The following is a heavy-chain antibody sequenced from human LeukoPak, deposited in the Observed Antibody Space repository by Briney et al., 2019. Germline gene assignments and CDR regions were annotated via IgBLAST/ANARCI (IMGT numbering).Heavy chain of an antibody. Sequence: NWVRLAPGKGLEWIGYIYYSGSTYYNPSLKSRVTISVDTSKNQFSLKLSSVTAADTAVYYCARQSNVATRYVDYWGQGTLVTVSS. CDR2: IYYSGST. D-gene: IGHD5-12*01. CDR3: ARQSNVATRYVDY. J-gene: IGHJ4*02. V-gene: IGHV4-31*02.